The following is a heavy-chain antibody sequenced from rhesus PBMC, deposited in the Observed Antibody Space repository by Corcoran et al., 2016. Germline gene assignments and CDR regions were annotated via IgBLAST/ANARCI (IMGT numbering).Heavy chain of an antibody. CDR2: IFGGGGIT. J-gene: IGHJ4*01. CDR1: GDSFSSNY. V-gene: IGHV4-173*01. D-gene: IGHD2-21*01. Sequence: QLQLQESGPGLVKPSETLSLACAVSGDSFSSNYWNWIRQPPGKGLEWIGRIFGGGGITDANPTPKRRVTISTDPSQNQFSLKLTSVTAADTAVYFCARGCTGRGCPLVHIDFWGQGFLVTVSS. CDR3: ARGCTGRGCPLVHIDF.